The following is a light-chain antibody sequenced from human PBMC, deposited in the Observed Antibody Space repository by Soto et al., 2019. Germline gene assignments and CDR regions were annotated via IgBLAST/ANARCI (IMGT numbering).Light chain of an antibody. J-gene: IGLJ2*01. Sequence: QSVLTQPPSASGTPGQRVTISCSGSSSNIGSKTVKWYQQLPGTAPKLLIYNNNQRPSGVPDRFSGSKSGTSASLAISGLQSEDGADYYCAAWDDSLNGPVFGGGTKVTVL. V-gene: IGLV1-44*01. CDR1: SSNIGSKT. CDR3: AAWDDSLNGPV. CDR2: NNN.